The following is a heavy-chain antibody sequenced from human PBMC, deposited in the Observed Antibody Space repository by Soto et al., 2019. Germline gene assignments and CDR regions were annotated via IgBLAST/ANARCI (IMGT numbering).Heavy chain of an antibody. CDR2: INWNGGST. V-gene: IGHV3-20*04. CDR3: AREGPLMTTVTTSLDY. D-gene: IGHD4-17*01. Sequence: AGGSLRLSCAASGFTFDDYGMSWVRQAPGKGLEWVSGINWNGGSTGYADSVKGRFTISRDNAKNSLYLQMNSLRAEDTALYYYAREGPLMTTVTTSLDYWGQGTLVTSPQ. CDR1: GFTFDDYG. J-gene: IGHJ4*02.